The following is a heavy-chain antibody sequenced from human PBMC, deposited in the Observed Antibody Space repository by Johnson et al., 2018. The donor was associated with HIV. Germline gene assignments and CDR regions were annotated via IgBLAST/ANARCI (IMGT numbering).Heavy chain of an antibody. CDR1: GFTFSSYA. Sequence: VQLVESGGGLVQPGGSLRLSCAASGFTFSSYAMHWVRQAPGKGLDYVSALSSDGGSSSSANSVKGRFTSSRDNSKNTLFLQMGSLRAEDMAVYYCARRAHDAFDIWGQGTMVTVSS. V-gene: IGHV3-64*01. J-gene: IGHJ3*02. CDR2: LSSDGGSS. CDR3: ARRAHDAFDI.